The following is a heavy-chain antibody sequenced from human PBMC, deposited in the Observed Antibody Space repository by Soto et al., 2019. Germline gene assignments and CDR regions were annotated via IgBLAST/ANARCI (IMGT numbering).Heavy chain of an antibody. CDR2: ITAGGFGT. CDR1: GFNFGTYA. CDR3: VSAQGVCGGTNCYPHWFDP. Sequence: DVQLLESGGGLAQPGGSLRLSCAASGFNFGTYAMSWVRQAPGRGLEWVSAITAGGFGTYYTDSVKGRFTISSDISKNTLSLQMNSLRAEDTAVYTCVSAQGVCGGTNCYPHWFDPWGQGTPVIVSS. D-gene: IGHD2-21*01. J-gene: IGHJ5*02. V-gene: IGHV3-23*01.